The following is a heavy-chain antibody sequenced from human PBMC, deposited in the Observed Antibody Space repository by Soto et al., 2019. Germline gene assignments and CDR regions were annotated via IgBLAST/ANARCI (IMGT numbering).Heavy chain of an antibody. D-gene: IGHD2-8*01. CDR2: FDPEDGET. CDR1: GYTLTELS. V-gene: IGHV1-24*01. J-gene: IGHJ6*03. CDR3: ARAAGDASTNGDKAPYYYYYMDV. Sequence: GASVKVSCKVSGYTLTELSMHWVRQAPGKGLEWMRGFDPEDGETIYAQKFQGRVTMTEDTSTDTAYMELSSLRSEDTAVYYCARAAGDASTNGDKAPYYYYYMDVWGKGTTVTVSS.